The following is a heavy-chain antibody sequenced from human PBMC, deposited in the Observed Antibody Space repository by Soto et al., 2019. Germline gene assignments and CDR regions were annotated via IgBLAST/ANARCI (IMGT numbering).Heavy chain of an antibody. CDR3: ARDGSSYGSGSYYNVGQDGMDV. V-gene: IGHV3-30-3*01. CDR2: ISYDGSNK. J-gene: IGHJ6*04. Sequence: QVQLVESGGGVVQPGRSLRLSCAASGFTFSSYAMHWGRQDPAKGLEWVAVISYDGSNKYYADSVKGRFTISRDNSKNTLYLQMNSLRAEYTAVYYCARDGSSYGSGSYYNVGQDGMDVWGEGTTVTVSS. D-gene: IGHD3-10*01. CDR1: GFTFSSYA.